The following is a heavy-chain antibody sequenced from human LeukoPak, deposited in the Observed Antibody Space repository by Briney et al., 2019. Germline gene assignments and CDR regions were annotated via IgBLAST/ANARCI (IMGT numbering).Heavy chain of an antibody. D-gene: IGHD4-17*01. V-gene: IGHV3-23*01. J-gene: IGHJ4*02. Sequence: GGSLRLSCAASGFTFSSYAMSWVSQAPGKGLEWVSASGSGGSTYYADSVKGRFTISRDNSKNTLYLQMNSLRAEDTAVYYCAKDNYGDYLPDYWGQGTLVTVSS. CDR2: SGSGGST. CDR1: GFTFSSYA. CDR3: AKDNYGDYLPDY.